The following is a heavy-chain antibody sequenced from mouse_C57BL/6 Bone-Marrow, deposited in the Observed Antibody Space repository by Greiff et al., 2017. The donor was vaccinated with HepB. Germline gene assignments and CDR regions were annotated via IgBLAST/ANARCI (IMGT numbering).Heavy chain of an antibody. Sequence: EVQLQQSGAELVRPGASVKLSCTASGFNIKDYYMHWVKQRPEQCLEWIGRIDPEDGDTEYAPKFQGKATMTADTSSNTAYLQLSSLTSEDTAVYYCTTYPHYYGSSPFDYWGQGTTLTVSS. J-gene: IGHJ2*01. CDR2: IDPEDGDT. CDR1: GFNIKDYY. V-gene: IGHV14-1*01. D-gene: IGHD1-1*01. CDR3: TTYPHYYGSSPFDY.